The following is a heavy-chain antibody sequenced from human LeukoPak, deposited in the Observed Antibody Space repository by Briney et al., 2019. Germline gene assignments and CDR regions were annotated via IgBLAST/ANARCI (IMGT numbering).Heavy chain of an antibody. D-gene: IGHD2-2*01. CDR2: IRSKAYGGTT. Sequence: PGGSLRLSCTASGFTFSSYDMSWVRQAPGKGLEWVGFIRSKAYGGTTEYAASVKGRFTISRDDSKSIAYLQMNSLKTEDTAVYYCTRDPPLGYCSSTSCYSGYYYYMDVWGKGTTVTISS. V-gene: IGHV3-49*04. J-gene: IGHJ6*03. CDR3: TRDPPLGYCSSTSCYSGYYYYMDV. CDR1: GFTFSSYD.